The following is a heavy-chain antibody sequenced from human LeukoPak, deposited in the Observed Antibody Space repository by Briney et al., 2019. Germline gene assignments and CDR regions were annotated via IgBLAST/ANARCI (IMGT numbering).Heavy chain of an antibody. CDR2: INHSGST. D-gene: IGHD1-20*01. CDR1: GGSFSGYY. CDR3: ARGGYNWNPNWFDP. V-gene: IGHV4-34*01. Sequence: SETLSLACAVYGGSFSGYYWSWIRQPPGKGLEWIGEINHSGSTNYNPSLKSRVTISVDPSKNQFSLKLSSVTAADTAVYYCARGGYNWNPNWFDPWGQGTLVTVSS. J-gene: IGHJ5*02.